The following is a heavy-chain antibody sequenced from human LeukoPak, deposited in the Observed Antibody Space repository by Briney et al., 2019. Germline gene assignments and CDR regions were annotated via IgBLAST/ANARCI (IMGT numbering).Heavy chain of an antibody. Sequence: GGSLRLSCAASGFTFSSYGTHWVRQAPGKGLEWVAVISYDGSNKYYADSVKGRFTISRDNSKNTLYLQMNSLRAEDTAVYYCATTVTTFVDYWGQGTLVTVSS. J-gene: IGHJ4*02. CDR3: ATTVTTFVDY. V-gene: IGHV3-30*03. D-gene: IGHD4-17*01. CDR2: ISYDGSNK. CDR1: GFTFSSYG.